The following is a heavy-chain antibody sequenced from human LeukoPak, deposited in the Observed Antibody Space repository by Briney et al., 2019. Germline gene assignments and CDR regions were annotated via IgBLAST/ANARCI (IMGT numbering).Heavy chain of an antibody. CDR3: TTEDTPYGPIDY. D-gene: IGHD4-17*01. CDR2: IKSKTDGGTT. Sequence: GGSLRLSCEASGFTFSNAWMSWVRQAPGKGLEWVGRIKSKTDGGTTDYAAPVKGRFTISRDDSKNTLYLQMNSLKTEDTAVYYCTTEDTPYGPIDYWGQGTLVTVSS. V-gene: IGHV3-15*01. J-gene: IGHJ4*02. CDR1: GFTFSNAW.